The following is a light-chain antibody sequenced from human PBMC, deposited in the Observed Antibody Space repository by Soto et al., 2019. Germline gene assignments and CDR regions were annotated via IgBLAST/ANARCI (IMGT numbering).Light chain of an antibody. J-gene: IGKJ4*01. V-gene: IGKV1-33*01. CDR2: DAS. Sequence: DIQMTQSPSSLSASVGDRVTITCQASQDISNYLNWYQQKPVKAPKLLIYDASNLETGVPSRFSGSGSGTDFTFSISSLQPEDIATYYCQQYDNLPRTFAGGTKVEIK. CDR1: QDISNY. CDR3: QQYDNLPRT.